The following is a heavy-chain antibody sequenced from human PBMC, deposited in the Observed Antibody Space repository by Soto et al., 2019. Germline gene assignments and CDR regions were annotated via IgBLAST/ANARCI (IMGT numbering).Heavy chain of an antibody. D-gene: IGHD4-17*01. CDR3: ASGRATVTTIFDY. CDR1: GFDISDYD. Sequence: GGSLRLSCVASGFDISDYDMHWVRQATGKGLEWVSGIGTAGDTHYLGSVKGRFTISRENAKNSLHLQMNSLRAGDTAVYFCASGRATVTTIFDYWGQGTLVTVSS. CDR2: IGTAGDT. J-gene: IGHJ4*02. V-gene: IGHV3-13*01.